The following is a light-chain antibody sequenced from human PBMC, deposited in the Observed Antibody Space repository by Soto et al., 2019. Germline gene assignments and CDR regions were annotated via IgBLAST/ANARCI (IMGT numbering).Light chain of an antibody. CDR2: WAS. V-gene: IGKV1-5*03. Sequence: DIQMTQSPSTRSASVGDRVMITCRASQNINNRLAWYQQRPGKSPKLLVYWASTLESGVPSMFSGSGSGTEFTLSISGLKPDDFATDYCQQYNNWPPNFGQGTRLEIK. J-gene: IGKJ5*01. CDR3: QQYNNWPPN. CDR1: QNINNR.